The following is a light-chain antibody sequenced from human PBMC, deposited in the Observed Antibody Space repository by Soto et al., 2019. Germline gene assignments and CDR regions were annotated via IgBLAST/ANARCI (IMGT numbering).Light chain of an antibody. V-gene: IGKV3-11*01. CDR2: DAS. CDR3: QQRSNWLLT. Sequence: EIVLTQSPATLSLSPGERATLSSRASKSVSTSLAWYQQKPGQAPRLLIYDASNRATGIPARFSGSGSGTDFTLTISSLEPEDFAVYYCQQRSNWLLTFGGGTKVEIK. J-gene: IGKJ4*01. CDR1: KSVSTS.